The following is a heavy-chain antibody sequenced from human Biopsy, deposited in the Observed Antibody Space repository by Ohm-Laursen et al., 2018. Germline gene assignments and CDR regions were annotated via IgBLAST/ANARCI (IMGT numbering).Heavy chain of an antibody. D-gene: IGHD6-19*01. CDR3: AKHGSGWTGDDALHI. CDR2: ISYSGST. J-gene: IGHJ3*02. Sequence: GTLSLTCTVSGGSISGSSWSWIRQAPGRGLEWVGYISYSGSTSNNPSLKSRITISVYTSKNQISLKVTSVTAADTAVYYCAKHGSGWTGDDALHIWGQGTMVTVSS. V-gene: IGHV4-59*08. CDR1: GGSISGSS.